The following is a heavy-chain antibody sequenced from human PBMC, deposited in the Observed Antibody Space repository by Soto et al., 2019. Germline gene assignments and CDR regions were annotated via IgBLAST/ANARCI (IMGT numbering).Heavy chain of an antibody. J-gene: IGHJ4*02. CDR1: GFTFSSYS. Sequence: GGSLRLSCAASGFTFSSYSMNWVRQAPGKGLEWVSYLTPSGHAAEYADSVRGRFTISRDNYKNSLYLQMNSLRVEDTGVYYCARAIRGYGTYGGYLGQGTLVTVSS. CDR3: ARAIRGYGTYGGY. V-gene: IGHV3-48*01. CDR2: LTPSGHAA. D-gene: IGHD5-12*01.